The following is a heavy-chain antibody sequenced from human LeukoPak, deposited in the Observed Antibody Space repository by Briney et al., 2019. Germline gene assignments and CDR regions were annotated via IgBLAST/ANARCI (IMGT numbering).Heavy chain of an antibody. CDR3: AREGIRYFDWLSEYDAFDI. CDR1: GGSFSGYY. Sequence: SETLSLTCAVYGGSFSGYYWSWVRQPPGRGREGIGEINHSGSTNYNPSLKSRVTISVDTSKNQFSLKLSSVTAADTAVFFRAREGIRYFDWLSEYDAFDIWGQGTMVTVSS. D-gene: IGHD3-9*01. V-gene: IGHV4-34*01. J-gene: IGHJ3*02. CDR2: INHSGST.